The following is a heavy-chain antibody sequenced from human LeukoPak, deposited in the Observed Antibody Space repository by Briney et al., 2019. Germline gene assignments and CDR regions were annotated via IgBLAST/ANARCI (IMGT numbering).Heavy chain of an antibody. Sequence: SETLPLTCTVSGGSISSYYWSWIRQPPGKGLEWIGYIYYSGSTNYNPSLKSRVTISVDTSKNQFSLQLNSVTPEDTAVYYCARDTPRSSGWSIIDYWGQGTLVTVSS. D-gene: IGHD6-19*01. V-gene: IGHV4-59*12. CDR1: GGSISSYY. CDR2: IYYSGST. CDR3: ARDTPRSSGWSIIDY. J-gene: IGHJ4*02.